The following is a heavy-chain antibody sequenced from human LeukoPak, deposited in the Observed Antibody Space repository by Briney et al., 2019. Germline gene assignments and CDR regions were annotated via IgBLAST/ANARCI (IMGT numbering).Heavy chain of an antibody. D-gene: IGHD5-18*01. CDR2: TYPGDSDT. CDR1: GYSFTSYW. CDR3: ARSIGYSYGPNYYYYGMDV. V-gene: IGHV5-51*01. J-gene: IGHJ6*02. Sequence: RGESLKISCKGSGYSFTSYWIGWVRQMPGKGLEWMGITYPGDSDTRYSPSFQGQVTISADKSISTAYLQWSSLKASDTAMYYCARSIGYSYGPNYYYYGMDVWGQGTTVTVSS.